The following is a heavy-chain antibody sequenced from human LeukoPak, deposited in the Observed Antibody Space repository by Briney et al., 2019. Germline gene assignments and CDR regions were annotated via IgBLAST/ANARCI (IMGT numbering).Heavy chain of an antibody. D-gene: IGHD3-22*01. Sequence: GGSLRLSCAASGFTFSGSAMHWVRQASGKGREWVGRIRSKANSYATAYAASVKGRFTISRDDPKNTAYLQMNSLKTEDTAVYYCTRHSPSYYYDSSGYYRIAEYFQHWGQGTLVTVSS. V-gene: IGHV3-73*01. J-gene: IGHJ1*01. CDR2: IRSKANSYAT. CDR3: TRHSPSYYYDSSGYYRIAEYFQH. CDR1: GFTFSGSA.